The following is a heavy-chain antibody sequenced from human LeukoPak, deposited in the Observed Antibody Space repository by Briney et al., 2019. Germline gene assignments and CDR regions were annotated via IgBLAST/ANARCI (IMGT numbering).Heavy chain of an antibody. CDR1: GYTFTGYY. D-gene: IGHD1-26*01. CDR3: ASPTDGYSGSYFMYY. Sequence: ASVKVSCKASGYTFTGYYVHWVRQAPGQGLEWMGWISAYNGNTNYAQKLQGRVTMTTDTSTSTAYMELRSLRSDDTAVYYCASPTDGYSGSYFMYYWGQGTLVTVSS. CDR2: ISAYNGNT. J-gene: IGHJ4*02. V-gene: IGHV1-18*04.